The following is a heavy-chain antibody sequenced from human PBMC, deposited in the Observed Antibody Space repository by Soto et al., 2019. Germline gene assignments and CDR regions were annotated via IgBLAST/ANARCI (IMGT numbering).Heavy chain of an antibody. CDR3: ARDRESSSSEGPYYYYGMDV. CDR1: GGSISSGGYY. D-gene: IGHD6-6*01. CDR2: IYYSGST. J-gene: IGHJ6*02. Sequence: QVQLQESGPGLVKPSQTLSLTCTVSGGSISSGGYYWSWIRQHPGKGLEWIGYIYYSGSTYYNPSLQSRVTLSVDTSKNQFSLKLSSVTAADTAVYYCARDRESSSSEGPYYYYGMDVCGQGTTVTVSS. V-gene: IGHV4-31*03.